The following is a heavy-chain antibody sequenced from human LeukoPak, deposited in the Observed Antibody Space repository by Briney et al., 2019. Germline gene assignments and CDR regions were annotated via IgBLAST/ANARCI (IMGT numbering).Heavy chain of an antibody. CDR2: IGTAGVT. J-gene: IGHJ4*02. D-gene: IGHD3-22*01. V-gene: IGHV3-13*01. CDR1: GFTFSSYD. Sequence: PGGSLRLSCAASGFTFSSYDMHWVRQATGKGLEWVSAIGTAGVTYYPGSVKGRFTISRENAKNSLYLQMNSLRAGDTAVYYCARGFNRTYYYDSSGSAYFDYWGQGTLVTVSS. CDR3: ARGFNRTYYYDSSGSAYFDY.